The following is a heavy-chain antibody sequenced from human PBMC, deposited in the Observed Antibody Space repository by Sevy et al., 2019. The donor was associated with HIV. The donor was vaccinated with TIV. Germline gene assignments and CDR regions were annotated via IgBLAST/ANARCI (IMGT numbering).Heavy chain of an antibody. Sequence: ASVKVSCKASGYTFSRYGISWGRQAPGQGLEWMGWISDYDGYTNYAHKFQGRVTMSTETSTRTAYMELRSLRSDDTAVYFCAREGYYYRSGTYRPPNYYGMEVWGQRTAVTVSS. D-gene: IGHD3-10*01. V-gene: IGHV1-18*01. CDR2: ISDYDGYT. J-gene: IGHJ6*02. CDR3: AREGYYYRSGTYRPPNYYGMEV. CDR1: GYTFSRYG.